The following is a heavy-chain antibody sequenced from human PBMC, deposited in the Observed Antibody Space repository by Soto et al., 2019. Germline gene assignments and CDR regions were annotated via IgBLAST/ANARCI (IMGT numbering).Heavy chain of an antibody. CDR1: GFTFSDHY. J-gene: IGHJ5*02. CDR2: SRNKANSYTT. Sequence: EVQLVESGGGLVQPGGSLRLSCAASGFTFSDHYMDWVRQAPGKGLEWVGRSRNKANSYTTEYAASGRGRFNISRDDSKNSLYLQMNSLKTEDTAVYYCARDLGSWGQGTLVTVSS. CDR3: ARDLGS. V-gene: IGHV3-72*01.